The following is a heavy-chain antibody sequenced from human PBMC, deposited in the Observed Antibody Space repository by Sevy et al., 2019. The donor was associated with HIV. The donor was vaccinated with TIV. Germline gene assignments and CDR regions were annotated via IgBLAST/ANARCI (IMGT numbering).Heavy chain of an antibody. CDR3: ARDWGCSSTSCLLYFDY. CDR1: GFTFSSYS. D-gene: IGHD2-2*01. V-gene: IGHV3-21*01. CDR2: ISSGSSYI. Sequence: GGSLRLSCAASGFTFSSYSMNWVRQAPGKGLEWVSSISSGSSYIYYADSVKGRFTISRHNAKNSLYLQMNSLRAEDTAVYYCARDWGCSSTSCLLYFDYWGQGTLVTVSS. J-gene: IGHJ4*02.